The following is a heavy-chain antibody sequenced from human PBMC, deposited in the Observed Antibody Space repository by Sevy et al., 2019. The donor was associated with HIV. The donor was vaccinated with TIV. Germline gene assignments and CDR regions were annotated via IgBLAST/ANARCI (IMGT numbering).Heavy chain of an antibody. J-gene: IGHJ4*02. CDR3: AKVRYSSGWYLDY. CDR2: ISGSGGST. Sequence: GGSLRLSCAASGFTFSSYAMSWVRQAPGKGLEWVSAISGSGGSTYYADSVKGRFTIPRDNSKNTLYLQMNSLRAEDTAVYYCAKVRYSSGWYLDYWGQGTLVTVSS. V-gene: IGHV3-23*01. D-gene: IGHD6-19*01. CDR1: GFTFSSYA.